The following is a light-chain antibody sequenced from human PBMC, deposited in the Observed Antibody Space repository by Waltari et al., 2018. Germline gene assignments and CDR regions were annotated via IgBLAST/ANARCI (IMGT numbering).Light chain of an antibody. CDR3: SSYTSTNTFGL. J-gene: IGLJ3*02. Sequence: QSALPQPASVSGSPGQSIPISCTGPTSAVGGSNSVSWYQQHPGKAPKLMIHNVSNRPSGVSNRFAGSKSGNTASLTISGLQAEDEAVYYCSSYTSTNTFGLFGGGTKLTVL. CDR2: NVS. V-gene: IGLV2-14*03. CDR1: TSAVGGSNS.